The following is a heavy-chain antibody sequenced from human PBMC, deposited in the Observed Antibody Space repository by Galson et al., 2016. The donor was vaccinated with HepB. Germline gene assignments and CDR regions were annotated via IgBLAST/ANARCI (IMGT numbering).Heavy chain of an antibody. D-gene: IGHD3-16*01. CDR1: GFSFSTNN. V-gene: IGHV3-48*02. Sequence: SLRLSCAASGFSFSTNNMNWVRQAPGKGLEWVSYISSCSTIYYADPVKGRFTISRDNAKNSLYLQMNSLRDEDTAVYYCASDAPIGDQFYYYYGMDVWGQGTTVTVSS. J-gene: IGHJ6*02. CDR2: ISSCSTI. CDR3: ASDAPIGDQFYYYYGMDV.